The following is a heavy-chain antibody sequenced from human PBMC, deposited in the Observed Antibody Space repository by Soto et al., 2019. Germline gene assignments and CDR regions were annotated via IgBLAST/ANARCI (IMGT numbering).Heavy chain of an antibody. CDR2: FDPEDGET. Sequence: GASVKVSCKVSGYTLTELSMHWVRQAPGKGLEWMGGFDPEDGETIYAQKFQGRVTMTEDTSTDTAYMELSSLRSEDTAVYYCATDRITMVRGVIISGMGFDPWGQGTLVTVSS. D-gene: IGHD3-10*01. V-gene: IGHV1-24*01. J-gene: IGHJ5*02. CDR3: ATDRITMVRGVIISGMGFDP. CDR1: GYTLTELS.